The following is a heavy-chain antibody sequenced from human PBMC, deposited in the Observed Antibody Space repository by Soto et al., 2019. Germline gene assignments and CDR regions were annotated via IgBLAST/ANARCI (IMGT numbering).Heavy chain of an antibody. D-gene: IGHD6-6*01. Sequence: ASVKVSCKVSGYTLTELSMHWVRQAPGKGLEWMGGFDPEDGETIYAQKFQGRVTMTEDTSTDTAYMELSSLRSEDTAVYYCATRSRIARPSAFDIWGQGTMVTVSS. CDR3: ATRSRIARPSAFDI. CDR2: FDPEDGET. J-gene: IGHJ3*02. CDR1: GYTLTELS. V-gene: IGHV1-24*01.